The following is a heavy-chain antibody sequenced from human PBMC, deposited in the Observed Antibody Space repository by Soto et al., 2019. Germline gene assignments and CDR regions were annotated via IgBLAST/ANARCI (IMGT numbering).Heavy chain of an antibody. CDR1: GGSFRGYY. CDR3: ARGEYYGSASYYTSGGSQHWLDP. J-gene: IGHJ5*02. CDR2: INHSGST. V-gene: IGHV4-34*01. Sequence: SETLSLTCGVYGGSFRGYYWSWIRQPPGKGLEWIGEINHSGSTKYNPSLKSRVTISVDTSKNQFSLKLSSVTAAATAVYYCARGEYYGSASYYTSGGSQHWLDPWGQGTLVTVYS. D-gene: IGHD3-10*01.